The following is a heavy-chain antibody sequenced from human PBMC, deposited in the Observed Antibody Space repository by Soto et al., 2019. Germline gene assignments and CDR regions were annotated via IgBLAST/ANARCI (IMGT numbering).Heavy chain of an antibody. CDR1: GGSISSYY. CDR2: IYYSGST. Sequence: SETLSLTCTVSGGSISSYYWSWIRQPPGKGLEWIGYIYYSGSTNYNPSLKSRVTISVDTSKNQFSLKLSSVTAADTAVYYCARQPQLWFGESRFFDYWGQGTLVTVSS. D-gene: IGHD3-10*01. V-gene: IGHV4-59*01. J-gene: IGHJ4*02. CDR3: ARQPQLWFGESRFFDY.